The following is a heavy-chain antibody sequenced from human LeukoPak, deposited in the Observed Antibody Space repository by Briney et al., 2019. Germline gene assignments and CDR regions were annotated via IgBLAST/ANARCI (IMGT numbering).Heavy chain of an antibody. CDR1: GFTFSTYW. Sequence: TGGSLRLSCAVSGFTFSTYWMSWVRQAPGKWLEWVGNIKEDGSEKYYVDSMKGRFTISRDNAKNSLYLQMNSLRVEDTAVYYCARDSFETDVDYWGQGTLVTGSS. V-gene: IGHV3-7*01. J-gene: IGHJ4*02. D-gene: IGHD3-10*01. CDR3: ARDSFETDVDY. CDR2: IKEDGSEK.